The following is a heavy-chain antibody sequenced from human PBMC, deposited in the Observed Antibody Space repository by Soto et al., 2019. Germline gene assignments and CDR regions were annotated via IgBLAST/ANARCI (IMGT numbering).Heavy chain of an antibody. CDR2: ISGSGGST. Sequence: LRLSCAASGFTFSSYAMSWVRQAPGKGLEWVSAISGSGGSTYYADSVKGRFTISRDNSKNTLYLQMNSLRAEDTAVYYCAKDPLNYDFWSGYPSSYFDYWGQGTLVTVSS. J-gene: IGHJ4*02. V-gene: IGHV3-23*01. CDR1: GFTFSSYA. D-gene: IGHD3-3*01. CDR3: AKDPLNYDFWSGYPSSYFDY.